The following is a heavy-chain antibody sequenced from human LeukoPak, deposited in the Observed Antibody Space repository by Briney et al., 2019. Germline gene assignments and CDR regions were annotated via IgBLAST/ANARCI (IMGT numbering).Heavy chain of an antibody. CDR2: ISYSGST. J-gene: IGHJ2*01. Sequence: SETLSLTCTVSGGSISSSGYYWGWIRQPPGKGLEWIGTISYSGSTYYNPSLKSRVTISVDTSKNPFSLKLTSVTAADTAVYFCARTLFYDSNGRRLPGNWYFDLWGRGTLVTVSS. CDR1: GGSISSSGYY. D-gene: IGHD3-22*01. V-gene: IGHV4-39*07. CDR3: ARTLFYDSNGRRLPGNWYFDL.